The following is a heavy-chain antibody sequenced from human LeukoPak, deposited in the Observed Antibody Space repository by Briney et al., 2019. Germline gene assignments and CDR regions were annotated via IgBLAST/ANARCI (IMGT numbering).Heavy chain of an antibody. J-gene: IGHJ4*02. Sequence: GESLRLSCAASGFTFDDYGMSWVRQAPGKGLEWVSGINWNGGSTGYAESVKGRFTISRDNAKNSLYLQMNSLRAEDTALYYCARDLRDTVGPFDYWGQGTLVTVSS. CDR2: INWNGGST. CDR3: ARDLRDTVGPFDY. V-gene: IGHV3-20*04. CDR1: GFTFDDYG. D-gene: IGHD4-23*01.